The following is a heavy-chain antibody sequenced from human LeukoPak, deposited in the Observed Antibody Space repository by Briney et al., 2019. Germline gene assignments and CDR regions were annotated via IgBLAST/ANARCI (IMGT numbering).Heavy chain of an antibody. D-gene: IGHD1-26*01. CDR3: TRDLDSGSYYGLDAFDI. Sequence: GGSLRLSCAASGFTFGDYAMSWVRQAPGKGLEWVGFIRSKAYGGTTEYAASVKGRFTISRDDSKSIAYLQMNSLKTEDTAVYYCTRDLDSGSYYGLDAFDIWGQGTMVTVSS. CDR1: GFTFGDYA. CDR2: IRSKAYGGTT. J-gene: IGHJ3*02. V-gene: IGHV3-49*04.